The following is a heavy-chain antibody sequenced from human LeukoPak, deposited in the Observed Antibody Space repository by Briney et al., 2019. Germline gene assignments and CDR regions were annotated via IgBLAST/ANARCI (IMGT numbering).Heavy chain of an antibody. CDR1: GYTFTSYG. Sequence: ASVKVSCKASGYTFTSYGISWVRQAPAQGLEWMGWISAYNGNTNYAQKLQGRVTMTTDTSTSTAYMELRSLRSDDTAVYYCARDGQYYYDSSGAGWYYYYGMDGWGQGTTVTVSS. J-gene: IGHJ6*02. CDR2: ISAYNGNT. CDR3: ARDGQYYYDSSGAGWYYYYGMDG. D-gene: IGHD3-22*01. V-gene: IGHV1-18*01.